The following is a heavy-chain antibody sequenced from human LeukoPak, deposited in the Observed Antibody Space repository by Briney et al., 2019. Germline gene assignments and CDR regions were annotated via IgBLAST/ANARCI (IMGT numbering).Heavy chain of an antibody. CDR3: ARGDFRMVRGARVIDY. V-gene: IGHV3-20*04. J-gene: IGHJ4*02. CDR2: INWNGGST. D-gene: IGHD3-10*01. Sequence: PGGSLRLPCAASGFTFDDYGMSWVRQAPGKGLEWVSGINWNGGSTGYADSVKGRFTISRDNAKNSLYLQMNSLRAEDTALYYCARGDFRMVRGARVIDYWGQGTLVTVSS. CDR1: GFTFDDYG.